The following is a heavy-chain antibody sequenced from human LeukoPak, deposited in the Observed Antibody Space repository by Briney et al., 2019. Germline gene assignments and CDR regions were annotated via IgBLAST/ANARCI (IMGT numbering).Heavy chain of an antibody. J-gene: IGHJ4*02. D-gene: IGHD6-19*01. CDR2: IYTSGST. CDR3: ARDRFRSGWYYLDY. V-gene: IGHV4-4*07. Sequence: SETLSLTCTVSGGSISSYYWSWIRQPAGKGLEWIGRIYTSGSTNYNPSLKSRVTMSVDTSKNQFSLKLSSVTAADTAVYYCARDRFRSGWYYLDYWGQGTLVTVSS. CDR1: GGSISSYY.